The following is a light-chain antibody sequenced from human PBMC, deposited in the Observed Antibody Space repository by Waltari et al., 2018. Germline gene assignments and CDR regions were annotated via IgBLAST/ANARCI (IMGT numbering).Light chain of an antibody. Sequence: IVLTQSPGTLSLSPGERATLSCRASQSVSRSLAWYQQKPGQAPKPLIYGASTRATGIPYRFTGSGSGTDFSLTISSLEPEDFAIYFCQHYVRLPATFGQGTKVEIK. CDR2: GAS. CDR1: QSVSRS. CDR3: QHYVRLPAT. J-gene: IGKJ1*01. V-gene: IGKV3-20*01.